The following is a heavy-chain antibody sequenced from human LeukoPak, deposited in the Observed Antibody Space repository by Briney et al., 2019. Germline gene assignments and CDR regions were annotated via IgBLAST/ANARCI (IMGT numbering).Heavy chain of an antibody. CDR1: GFPFSDFS. CDR2: TNSGGTTT. V-gene: IGHV3-23*01. D-gene: IGHD3-10*02. Sequence: GGSLRLSCATSGFPFSDFSMTWVRQAPGKGLEWISTTNSGGTTTYYAESVKGRFTISRDNFKNALYLQMSSLRVEDTAIYSCAKQSYARSLGEGGPGTLVTVSS. CDR3: AKQSYARSLGE. J-gene: IGHJ4*02.